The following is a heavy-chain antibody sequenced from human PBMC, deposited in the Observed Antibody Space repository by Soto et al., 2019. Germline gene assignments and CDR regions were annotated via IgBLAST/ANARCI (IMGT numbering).Heavy chain of an antibody. CDR3: AGWGGHDYNY. CDR2: INPEGSVG. J-gene: IGHJ4*02. Sequence: EVQLLGSGGGLVQPGGSLRLSCVGSGFTFSTYWMNWVRQAPGMGLEWVANINPEGSVGRYVDSVKGRFTTSRDNAKNSLYLQMNSLRADDTAVYFCAGWGGHDYNYWGQGILVTVSS. V-gene: IGHV3-7*03. D-gene: IGHD3-16*01. CDR1: GFTFSTYW.